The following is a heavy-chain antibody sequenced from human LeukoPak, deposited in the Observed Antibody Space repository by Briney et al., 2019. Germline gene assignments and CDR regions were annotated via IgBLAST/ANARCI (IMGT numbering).Heavy chain of an antibody. CDR2: IIPIFGTA. CDR3: ARDAAYGWIYSNGWYDH. CDR1: GGTFSRYA. J-gene: IGHJ5*02. V-gene: IGHV1-69*05. D-gene: IGHD5-18*01. Sequence: ASVKVSCKASGGTFSRYAISWVRQAPGQGLEWMGGIIPIFGTANYAQKFQGRVTITTDESTSTAYMELSSLRSEDTAVYYCARDAAYGWIYSNGWYDHWGQGTLVTVSS.